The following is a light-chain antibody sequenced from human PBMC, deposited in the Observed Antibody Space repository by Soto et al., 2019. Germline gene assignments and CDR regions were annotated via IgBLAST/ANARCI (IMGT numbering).Light chain of an antibody. CDR1: QSVSNTY. J-gene: IGKJ3*01. V-gene: IGKV3-20*01. Sequence: EIELTQSPCTLSLSPGERATLSCRASQSVSNTYIAWYRQKPGQAPRLLIYGASSRATGIPDRFSGSGSGIDFTLTISSLEPEDFAMYYCQHYDSFPFTFGPGTKVDIK. CDR3: QHYDSFPFT. CDR2: GAS.